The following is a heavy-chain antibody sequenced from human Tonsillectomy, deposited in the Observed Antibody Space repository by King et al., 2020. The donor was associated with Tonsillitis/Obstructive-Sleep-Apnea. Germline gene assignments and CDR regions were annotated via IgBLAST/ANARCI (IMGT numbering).Heavy chain of an antibody. V-gene: IGHV3-30*18. J-gene: IGHJ4*02. CDR3: AKDSGGSYYSGAYY. Sequence: VQLVESGGGVVQPGRSLRLSCAASGFTFSSYGMHWVRQAPGKGLEWVAVISYDGSNKYYADSVKGRFTISRDNSKNTLYLQMNSLRAEDTAVYYCAKDSGGSYYSGAYYWGQGALVTVSS. D-gene: IGHD1-26*01. CDR1: GFTFSSYG. CDR2: ISYDGSNK.